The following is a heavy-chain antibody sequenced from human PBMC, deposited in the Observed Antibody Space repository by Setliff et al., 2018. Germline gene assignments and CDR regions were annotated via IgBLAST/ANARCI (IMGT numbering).Heavy chain of an antibody. D-gene: IGHD3-3*02. CDR3: AKESLAINTRWFDP. J-gene: IGHJ5*02. V-gene: IGHV4-38-2*02. Sequence: SETLSLTCAVSGYSISSGYYWAWIRQPPEKGLEWIGSIYRTGNTHYNPSLKSRVTISLDTSKNQFSLKLTSVTAADTAIYYCAKESLAINTRWFDPWGQGILVTVSS. CDR1: GYSISSGYY. CDR2: IYRTGNT.